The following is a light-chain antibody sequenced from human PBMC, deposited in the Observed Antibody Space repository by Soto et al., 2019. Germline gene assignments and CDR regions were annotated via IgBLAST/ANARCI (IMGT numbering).Light chain of an antibody. CDR2: WAS. Sequence: DIVMTQSPDSLAVSLGERATINCKSSQSVLYSSNNKNYLAWYQQKPGQPPKLLIYWASTRESGVPDRFSGSGSGTDFTLTISSLQAEDVAVYYCQHLNSHRVTFGQGTRLEIK. V-gene: IGKV4-1*01. CDR3: QHLNSHRVT. CDR1: QSVLYSSNNKNY. J-gene: IGKJ5*01.